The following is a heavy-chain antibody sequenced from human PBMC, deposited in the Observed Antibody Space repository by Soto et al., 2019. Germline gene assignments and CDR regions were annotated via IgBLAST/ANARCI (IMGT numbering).Heavy chain of an antibody. V-gene: IGHV1-18*01. Sequence: ASVKVSCKASGYTFTSYGISWVRQAPGQGLEWMGWISAYNGNTNYAQKLQGRVTMTTDTSTSTAYMELRSLRSDDTAVYYCARDNFITMIVVAGEDYYYGMDVWGQGTTVTVSS. CDR3: ARDNFITMIVVAGEDYYYGMDV. CDR2: ISAYNGNT. J-gene: IGHJ6*02. CDR1: GYTFTSYG. D-gene: IGHD3-22*01.